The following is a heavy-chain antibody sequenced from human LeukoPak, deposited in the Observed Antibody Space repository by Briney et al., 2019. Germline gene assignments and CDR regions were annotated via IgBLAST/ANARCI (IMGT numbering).Heavy chain of an antibody. V-gene: IGHV3-23*01. CDR3: AKDFFGSGSSWYNYFDY. Sequence: GGSLRLSCAASGFTFSSYAMSWFRQAPGKGLEWVSAISGSGGTTYYADSVKGRFTISRDNSKNTLYLQMNSLRAEDTALYYCAKDFFGSGSSWYNYFDYWGQGTLVTVSS. CDR1: GFTFSSYA. J-gene: IGHJ4*02. D-gene: IGHD6-13*01. CDR2: ISGSGGTT.